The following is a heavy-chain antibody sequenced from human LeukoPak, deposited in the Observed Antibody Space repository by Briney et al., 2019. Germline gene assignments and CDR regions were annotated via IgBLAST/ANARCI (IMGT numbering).Heavy chain of an antibody. V-gene: IGHV3-48*01. CDR2: ISSSSSTI. CDR1: GFTFSSYN. CDR3: AKRVTVTTKYFDS. D-gene: IGHD4-17*01. Sequence: GGSLRLSCAASGFTFSSYNMNWVRQAPGKGLEWVSYISSSSSTIHYADSVKGRFTISRDNAKNSLYLQMNSLRAEDTAVYYCAKRVTVTTKYFDSWGQGTLVTVSS. J-gene: IGHJ4*02.